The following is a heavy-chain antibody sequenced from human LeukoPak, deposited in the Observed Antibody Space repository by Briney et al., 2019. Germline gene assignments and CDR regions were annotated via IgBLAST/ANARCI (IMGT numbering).Heavy chain of an antibody. CDR3: ARNYDFWSGWVDP. CDR1: GYTFTGYY. V-gene: IGHV1-18*04. Sequence: ASVKVSCKASGYTFTGYYMHWVRQAPGQGLEWMGWISAYNGNTNYAQKLQGRVTTTTDTSTSTAYMELRSLRSDDTAVYYCARNYDFWSGWVDPWGQGTLVTVSS. J-gene: IGHJ5*02. D-gene: IGHD3-3*01. CDR2: ISAYNGNT.